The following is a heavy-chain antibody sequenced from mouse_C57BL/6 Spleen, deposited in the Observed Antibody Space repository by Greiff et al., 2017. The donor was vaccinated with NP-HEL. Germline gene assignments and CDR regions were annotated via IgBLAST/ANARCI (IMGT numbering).Heavy chain of an antibody. V-gene: IGHV1-9*01. CDR2: ILPGSGST. CDR3: ARRVVDGYYGLYYAMDY. J-gene: IGHJ4*01. D-gene: IGHD2-3*01. Sequence: VQLQQSGAELMKPGASVKLSCKATGYTFTGYWIEWVKQRPGHGLEWIGEILPGSGSTNYNEKFKGKATFTADTSSNTAYMQLSSLTTEDSAIYYCARRVVDGYYGLYYAMDYWGQGTSVTVSS. CDR1: GYTFTGYW.